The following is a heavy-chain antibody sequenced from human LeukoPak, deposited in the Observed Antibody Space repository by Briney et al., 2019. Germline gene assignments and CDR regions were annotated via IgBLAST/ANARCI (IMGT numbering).Heavy chain of an antibody. Sequence: PGGSLRLSCAASGFTFSSYDMTWVRQTPGKGQEWVALISRSGGTTYYADSVKGRFTISRDNSKNTLYLQMNSLRAEDTAEYYCAKRGGTESFYYYYYMDVWGKGTTVTVSS. CDR3: AKRGGTESFYYYYYMDV. V-gene: IGHV3-23*01. CDR1: GFTFSSYD. D-gene: IGHD2-15*01. CDR2: ISRSGGTT. J-gene: IGHJ6*03.